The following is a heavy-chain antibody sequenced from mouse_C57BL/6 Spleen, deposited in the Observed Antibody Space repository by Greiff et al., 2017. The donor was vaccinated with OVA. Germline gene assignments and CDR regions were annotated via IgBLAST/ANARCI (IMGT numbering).Heavy chain of an antibody. V-gene: IGHV1-62-3*01. CDR3: ARCYYGSSYVDY. Sequence: QVQLQQPGAELVKPGASVTLSCKASGYTFTSYWMHWLKQRPGRGLEWIGRIVPNSGGTKYNEKFKSKATLTVDTPSSTAYMQLSSLTSEDSAVYDCARCYYGSSYVDYWGQGTTLTVSS. J-gene: IGHJ2*01. D-gene: IGHD1-1*01. CDR2: IVPNSGGT. CDR1: GYTFTSYW.